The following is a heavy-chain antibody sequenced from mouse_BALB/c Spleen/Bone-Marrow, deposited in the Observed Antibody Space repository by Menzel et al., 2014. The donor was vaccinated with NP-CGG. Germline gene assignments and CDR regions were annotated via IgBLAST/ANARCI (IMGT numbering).Heavy chain of an antibody. Sequence: VQLKQSGAELVKPGGSVKVSCTASGFNIKDTYMHWVKQRPEQGLEWIGRIDPANGNTKYDPKFQGKATITADTSSNTAYLQLSSLTSEDTAVYYCARWEYYAMDYWGQGTSVTVSS. J-gene: IGHJ4*01. CDR3: ARWEYYAMDY. CDR1: GFNIKDTY. CDR2: IDPANGNT. D-gene: IGHD4-1*01. V-gene: IGHV14-3*02.